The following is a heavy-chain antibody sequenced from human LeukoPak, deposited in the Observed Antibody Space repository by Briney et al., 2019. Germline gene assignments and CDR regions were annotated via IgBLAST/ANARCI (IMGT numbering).Heavy chain of an antibody. Sequence: PSQTLSLTCAVYTGSFSGYYWSWIRQSPGKGLEWIGEINLSGTTNYNSSLKSRVTMAVDTSKNQFSLKLSSVTAADTAMYYCARGGATVLAFDVWGQGTVVTVSS. J-gene: IGHJ3*01. D-gene: IGHD4-11*01. CDR2: INLSGTT. CDR3: ARGGATVLAFDV. V-gene: IGHV4-34*01. CDR1: TGSFSGYY.